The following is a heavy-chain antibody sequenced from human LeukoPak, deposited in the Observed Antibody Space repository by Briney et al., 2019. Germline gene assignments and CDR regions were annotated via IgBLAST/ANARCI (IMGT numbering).Heavy chain of an antibody. D-gene: IGHD2-21*02. J-gene: IGHJ4*02. CDR2: IYSGGTT. CDR1: GFTVSSKY. CDR3: ARAPSQACGGDCYFDY. Sequence: GGSLRLSCAVSGFTVSSKYMTWVRQAPGKGLEWVSVIYSGGTTYYADSVKGRFTISRDDSKNTLYLQMNSLRAEDTAVYYCARAPSQACGGDCYFDYWGQGTLVTVSS. V-gene: IGHV3-66*01.